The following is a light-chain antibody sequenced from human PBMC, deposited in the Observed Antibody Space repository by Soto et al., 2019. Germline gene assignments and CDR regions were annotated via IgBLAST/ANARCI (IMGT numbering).Light chain of an antibody. Sequence: EIGLTQSPGTLSLSPGARATLSCRASQSVSSSYLAWYQQKPGQAPRLLIYGASSRATGIPDRFSGSGSGIDFPLTISRLETADFAVYYCQQYGSSPRTYGQGTKVDIK. J-gene: IGKJ1*01. CDR2: GAS. CDR1: QSVSSSY. V-gene: IGKV3-20*01. CDR3: QQYGSSPRT.